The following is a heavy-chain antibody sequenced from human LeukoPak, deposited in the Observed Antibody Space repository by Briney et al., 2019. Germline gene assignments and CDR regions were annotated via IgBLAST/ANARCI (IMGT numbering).Heavy chain of an antibody. D-gene: IGHD1-1*01. CDR3: ASHLLSLQQLVLGDASDI. CDR1: GYTFTGYY. V-gene: IGHV1-2*02. Sequence: GASVKVSCKASGYTFTGYYMHWVRQAPGQRLEWVGWINPKSGDTKYAQKFQGRVTMTRDTSISTAYMELTSLRSDDTAVYYCASHLLSLQQLVLGDASDIWGPGTMVTVSS. J-gene: IGHJ3*02. CDR2: INPKSGDT.